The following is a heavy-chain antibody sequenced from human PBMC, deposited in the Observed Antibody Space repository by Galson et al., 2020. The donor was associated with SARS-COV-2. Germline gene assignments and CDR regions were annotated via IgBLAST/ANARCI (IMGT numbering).Heavy chain of an antibody. J-gene: IGHJ6*03. V-gene: IGHV1-2*02. CDR1: GYTFTGYY. CDR2: INPNSGVT. Sequence: ASVKVSYKASGYTFTGYYLHWVRQAPGQGLEWVGWINPNSGVTNYAQKFQGRVTMTRDTSISTAYMELSRLRSDDTAIYYCARDGSSPSQYYFYYYMDVWGKGTTVTVSS. D-gene: IGHD6-6*01. CDR3: ARDGSSPSQYYFYYYMDV.